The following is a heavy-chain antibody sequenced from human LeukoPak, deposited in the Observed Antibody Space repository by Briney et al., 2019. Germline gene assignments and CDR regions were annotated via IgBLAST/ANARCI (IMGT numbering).Heavy chain of an antibody. V-gene: IGHV4-34*01. CDR1: GGSFSGYY. J-gene: IGHJ4*02. Sequence: SETLSLTCAVYGGSFSGYYWSWIRQPPGKGLEWIGEINHSGSTNYNPSLKSRVTISVDTSKNQFSLKLSSVTAADTAVYYCARGLNCSSTSCCTRGYFDYWGQGTLVTVSS. CDR3: ARGLNCSSTSCCTRGYFDY. CDR2: INHSGST. D-gene: IGHD2-2*02.